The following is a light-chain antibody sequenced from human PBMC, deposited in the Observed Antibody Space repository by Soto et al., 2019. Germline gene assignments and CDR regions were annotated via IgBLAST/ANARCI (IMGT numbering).Light chain of an antibody. CDR1: SSNIGSNT. CDR3: AAWDDSLKGGV. V-gene: IGLV1-44*01. J-gene: IGLJ1*01. Sequence: QSVLTQPPSASGTPGQRVTISCSGSSSNIGSNTVNWYQQLPGTAPKLLMYSNNQRPSGVPDRFSGSKSGTSASLAISGLQSEDEADYYCAAWDDSLKGGVFGTGTKLTVL. CDR2: SNN.